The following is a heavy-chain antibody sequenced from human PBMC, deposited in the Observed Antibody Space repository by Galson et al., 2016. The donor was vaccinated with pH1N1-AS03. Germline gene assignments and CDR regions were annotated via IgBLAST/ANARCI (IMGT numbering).Heavy chain of an antibody. Sequence: CAISGDSVSNDIAAWNWIGQSPSRGLEWLGRTFYRSKGWSDHYAPSIRSRIRISPDTSKNQISLQLNSVTPEDTAVYFCTRVNHLARGMDVWGQGTTVIVSS. CDR3: TRVNHLARGMDV. CDR1: GDSVSNDIAA. V-gene: IGHV6-1*01. J-gene: IGHJ6*02. CDR2: TFYRSKGWSD.